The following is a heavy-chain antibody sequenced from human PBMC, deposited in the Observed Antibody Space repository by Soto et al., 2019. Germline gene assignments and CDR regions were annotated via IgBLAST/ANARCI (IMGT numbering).Heavy chain of an antibody. CDR3: ARQGREMATITDDY. D-gene: IGHD5-12*01. J-gene: IGHJ4*02. CDR2: IYYSGST. Sequence: WIRQPPGKGLEGIGSIYYSGSTYYNPSLKSRVTISVDTSKNQFSLKLSSVTAADTAVYYCARQGREMATITDDYWGQGTLVTVYS. V-gene: IGHV4-39*01.